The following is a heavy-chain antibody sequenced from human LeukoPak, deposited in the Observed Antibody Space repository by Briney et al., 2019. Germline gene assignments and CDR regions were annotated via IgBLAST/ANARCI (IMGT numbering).Heavy chain of an antibody. D-gene: IGHD1-20*01. CDR2: MNPNSGNT. CDR1: GYTFTSYD. CDR3: ARTSNNWNPYYYYYGMDV. Sequence: ASVKVSCKASGYTFTSYDINWVRQATGQGLEWMGWMNPNSGNTGYAQKSQGRVTMTRNTSISTAYMELSSLRSEDTAVYYCARTSNNWNPYYYYYGMDVWGQGTTVTVSS. J-gene: IGHJ6*02. V-gene: IGHV1-8*01.